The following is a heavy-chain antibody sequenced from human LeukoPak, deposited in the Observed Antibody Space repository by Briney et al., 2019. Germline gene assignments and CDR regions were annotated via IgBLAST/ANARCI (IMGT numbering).Heavy chain of an antibody. D-gene: IGHD3-3*01. J-gene: IGHJ6*02. CDR3: AREKYYDFWSGYCYGMDV. CDR1: GFTFSSYS. CDR2: ISSSSSYI. Sequence: PGGSLRLSCAASGFTFSSYSMNWVRQAPGKGLEWVSCISSSSSYIYYADSVKGRFTISRDNAKNSLYLQMNSLRAEDTAVYYCAREKYYDFWSGYCYGMDVWGQGTTVTVSS. V-gene: IGHV3-21*01.